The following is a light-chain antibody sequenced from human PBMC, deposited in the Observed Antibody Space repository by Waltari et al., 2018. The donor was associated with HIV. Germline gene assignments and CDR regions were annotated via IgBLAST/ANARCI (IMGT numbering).Light chain of an antibody. J-gene: IGKJ1*01. CDR3: QQYYSTPWT. V-gene: IGKV4-1*01. CDR2: WAS. CDR1: QSVLYSTNNKNY. Sequence: DVVMTQSPDSLAVSLGDRATINCKPSQSVLYSTNNKNYLAWYQQKPGQPSRLRIYWASSRKSGVPDRFSGSGSGTDFTLTISDLQAEDVAVYYCQQYYSTPWTFGQGTKVEV.